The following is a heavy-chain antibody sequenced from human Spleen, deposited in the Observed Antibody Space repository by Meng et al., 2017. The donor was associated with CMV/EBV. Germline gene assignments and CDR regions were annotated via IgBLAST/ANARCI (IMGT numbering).Heavy chain of an antibody. CDR2: ISGSGGST. V-gene: IGHV3-23*01. D-gene: IGHD3-3*01. CDR1: GFNLSSYA. Sequence: AASGFNLSSYAMTWVRQAPGKGLEWVSTISGSGGSTYYADSVRGRFAISRDNSKNTLFLQMSSLRAEDTAVYYCARDQFFKGMFLDYWGQGALVTVSS. J-gene: IGHJ4*02. CDR3: ARDQFFKGMFLDY.